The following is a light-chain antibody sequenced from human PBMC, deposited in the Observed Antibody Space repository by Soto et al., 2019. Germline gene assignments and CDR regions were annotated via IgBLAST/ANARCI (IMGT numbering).Light chain of an antibody. CDR2: AAS. V-gene: IGKV1-27*01. Sequence: DIQLTQSPSTLSASVGDRVPITCRAIQGISNYLAWYQQKPGKVPKLLIYAASTLQSGVPSRFSGSGSGTDFTLTISSLQPEDVATYYCQKYNSAPLALTFGGGTKVDI. J-gene: IGKJ4*01. CDR1: QGISNY. CDR3: QKYNSAPLALT.